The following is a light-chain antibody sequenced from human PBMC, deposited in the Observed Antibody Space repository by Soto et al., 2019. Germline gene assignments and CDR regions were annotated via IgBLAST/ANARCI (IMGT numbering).Light chain of an antibody. CDR1: SSDVGDYNF. Sequence: QSALTQPASVSGSPGQSIIISCTGTSSDVGDYNFVSWCQQHPGKAPKLMIYEVSNRPSGVSNRFSGSKSGNTASLTISGLQAEDEADYYCSSYTSSTTRGIYVFGTGTKLTVL. CDR2: EVS. V-gene: IGLV2-14*01. CDR3: SSYTSSTTRGIYV. J-gene: IGLJ1*01.